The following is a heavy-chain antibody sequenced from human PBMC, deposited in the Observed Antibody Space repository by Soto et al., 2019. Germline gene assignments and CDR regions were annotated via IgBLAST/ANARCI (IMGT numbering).Heavy chain of an antibody. J-gene: IGHJ4*02. D-gene: IGHD3-10*01. V-gene: IGHV4-34*01. Sequence: SETLSLTCAVYGGSFSCYYWSWIRQPPGKGLEWIGEINHSGSTNYNPSLKSRVTISVDTSKNQFSLKPSSVTAADTAVYYCARGGGGSGSYFGYWGQGTLVTVS. CDR3: ARGGGGSGSYFGY. CDR1: GGSFSCYY. CDR2: INHSGST.